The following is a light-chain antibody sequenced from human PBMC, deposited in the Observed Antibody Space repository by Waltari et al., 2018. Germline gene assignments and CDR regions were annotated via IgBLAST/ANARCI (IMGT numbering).Light chain of an antibody. Sequence: DIQLTQSPSFLSASVADRVTITCRASQDISNYLAWYQQKPGKAPNLLIYGASTLQSGVPSRFSGSGSGTEFTLTVSGLQPEDFATYYCQHVNAYSLFGGGTKLEIK. CDR2: GAS. J-gene: IGKJ4*01. V-gene: IGKV1-9*01. CDR3: QHVNAYSL. CDR1: QDISNY.